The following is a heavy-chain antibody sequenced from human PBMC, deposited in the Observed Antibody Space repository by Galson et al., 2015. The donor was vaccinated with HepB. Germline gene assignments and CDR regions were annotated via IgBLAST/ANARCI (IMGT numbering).Heavy chain of an antibody. V-gene: IGHV5-51*01. CDR3: ASGGSGSYSHYYYYGRDV. D-gene: IGHD1-26*01. CDR2: IYPGDSDT. CDR1: GYSFTSYW. Sequence: QSGAEVKKPGESLKISCKGSGYSFTSYWIGWVRQMPGKGLEWMGIIYPGDSDTRYSPSFQGQVTISADNSISTAYLQWSSLKASDTAMYYCASGGSGSYSHYYYYGRDVWGQGTTVTVS. J-gene: IGHJ6*02.